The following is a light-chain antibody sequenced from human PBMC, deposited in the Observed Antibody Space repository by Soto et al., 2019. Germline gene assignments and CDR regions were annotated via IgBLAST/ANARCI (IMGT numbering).Light chain of an antibody. CDR3: QQYYSTPPT. CDR2: WAS. J-gene: IGKJ5*01. Sequence: DIMMTQSPHCLTVSLGERATINCKSSLSVSYSSNNKNYLAWYQQKPGQPPMLLMYWASARESGVPDRFSGSGSGTEFTLTLSSLHAGDVAVYYCQQYYSTPPTFGQGTRLEI. V-gene: IGKV4-1*01. CDR1: LSVSYSSNNKNY.